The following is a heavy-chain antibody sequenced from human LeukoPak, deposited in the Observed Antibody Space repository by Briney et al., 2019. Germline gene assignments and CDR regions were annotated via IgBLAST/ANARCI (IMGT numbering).Heavy chain of an antibody. CDR2: INPSGGST. Sequence: ASVKVSCKTSGYTFTSYYIHWVRQAPGQGLEWMGIINPSGGSTSYAQKFQGRVTMTRDMSTSTAYMELSSLRSEDTAVYYCARDPEPFYYYGSGSFDYWGQGTLVTVSS. CDR3: ARDPEPFYYYGSGSFDY. V-gene: IGHV1-46*01. D-gene: IGHD3-10*01. CDR1: GYTFTSYY. J-gene: IGHJ4*02.